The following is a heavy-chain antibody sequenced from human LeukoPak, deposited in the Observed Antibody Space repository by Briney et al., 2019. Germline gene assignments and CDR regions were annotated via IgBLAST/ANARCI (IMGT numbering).Heavy chain of an antibody. D-gene: IGHD5-18*01. J-gene: IGHJ2*01. Sequence: SETLSLTCTVSGGSISGYYWSWIRQPPGKGLEWIGYISNSGSTNYNPSLKSRVTISIDTSKNQFSLNLYSVTAADTAVYYCAREMDTAMVPFWYFDLWGRGTLVAVSS. CDR2: ISNSGST. CDR1: GGSISGYY. V-gene: IGHV4-59*01. CDR3: AREMDTAMVPFWYFDL.